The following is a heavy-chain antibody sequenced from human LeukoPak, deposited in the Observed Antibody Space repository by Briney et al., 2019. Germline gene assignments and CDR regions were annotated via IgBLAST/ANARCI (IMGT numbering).Heavy chain of an antibody. CDR3: ARVVPPTDYGSGSYFWDPYYFDY. Sequence: GGSLRLSCAASGFTFSSYGMSWVRQAPGKGLEWVSAISGSGGSTYYADSMKGRFTISRDNSKNTLYLQMNSLRAEDTAVYYCARVVPPTDYGSGSYFWDPYYFDYWGQGTLVTVSS. CDR1: GFTFSSYG. CDR2: ISGSGGST. J-gene: IGHJ4*02. V-gene: IGHV3-23*01. D-gene: IGHD3-10*01.